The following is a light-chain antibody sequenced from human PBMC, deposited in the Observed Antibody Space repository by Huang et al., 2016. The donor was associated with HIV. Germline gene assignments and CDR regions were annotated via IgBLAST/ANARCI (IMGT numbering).Light chain of an antibody. V-gene: IGKV1-39*01. Sequence: DIQMTQSPSSLSASVGDSVTITCRASQTINSYLHWYQQKPGKAPQLLIYSASNLQSGVPSRFSGGGSGTYFTLTISSLQPEDFSTYYCQQTYSSPRTFGQGTKVDIK. J-gene: IGKJ1*01. CDR1: QTINSY. CDR2: SAS. CDR3: QQTYSSPRT.